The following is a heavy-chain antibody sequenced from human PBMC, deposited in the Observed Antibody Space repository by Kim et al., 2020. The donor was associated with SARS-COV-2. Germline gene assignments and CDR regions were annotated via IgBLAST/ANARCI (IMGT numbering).Heavy chain of an antibody. V-gene: IGHV5-10-1*01. CDR1: GYSFTSYW. CDR3: ARQTTGQRQSTYYYGMDV. J-gene: IGHJ6*02. D-gene: IGHD1-1*01. CDR2: IDPSDSYT. Sequence: GESLKNSCKGSGYSFTSYWISWVRQMPGKGLEWMGRIDPSDSYTNYSPSFQGHVTISADKSISTAYLQWSSLKASYTAMYYCARQTTGQRQSTYYYGMDVWGQGTTVTVSS.